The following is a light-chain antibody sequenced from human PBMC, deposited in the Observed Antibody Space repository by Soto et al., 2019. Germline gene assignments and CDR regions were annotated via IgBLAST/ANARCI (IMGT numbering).Light chain of an antibody. CDR1: SSNIGAGYD. J-gene: IGLJ2*01. CDR3: QSYDSSLSGSK. CDR2: GNS. V-gene: IGLV1-40*01. Sequence: QSVLTQPPSVSGAPGQRVTISCTGSSSNIGAGYDVHWYQQLPGTAPKLLIYGNSNRPSGVPDRFSGSKSGTSASLAITGLQAEDDADYYCQSYDSSLSGSKFGGGTKVTVL.